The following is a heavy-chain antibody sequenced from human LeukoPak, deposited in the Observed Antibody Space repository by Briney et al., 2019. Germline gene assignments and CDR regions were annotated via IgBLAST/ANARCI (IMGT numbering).Heavy chain of an antibody. CDR3: ARDPRGVVTLFDY. CDR1: GFTFSSYE. J-gene: IGHJ4*02. CDR2: INGSGGST. V-gene: IGHV3-23*01. Sequence: PGGSLRLSCAASGFTFSSYEMNWVRQAPGKGLEWVSDINGSGGSTYYADSVKGRFTISRDNSKNTLYLQMNSLRAEDTAVYYCARDPRGVVTLFDYWGQGTLVTVSS. D-gene: IGHD4-23*01.